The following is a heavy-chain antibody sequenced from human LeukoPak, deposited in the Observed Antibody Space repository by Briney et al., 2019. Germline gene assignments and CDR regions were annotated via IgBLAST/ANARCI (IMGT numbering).Heavy chain of an antibody. J-gene: IGHJ4*02. CDR1: GFTFSNAW. CDR2: IKSKTDGGTT. V-gene: IGHV3-15*01. D-gene: IGHD3-10*01. CDR3: TTDFLTMVRGIFADY. Sequence: GGSLRLSCAASGFTFSNAWMSWVRQAPGKGLEWVGRIKSKTDGGTTDYAAPVKGRFTISRDDSKNTLYLQMNSLKTEDTAVYYCTTDFLTMVRGIFADYWGQGTLVTVSS.